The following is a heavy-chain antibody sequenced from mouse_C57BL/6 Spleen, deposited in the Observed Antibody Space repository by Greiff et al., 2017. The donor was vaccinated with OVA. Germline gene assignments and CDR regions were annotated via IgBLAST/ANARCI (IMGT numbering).Heavy chain of an antibody. CDR2: IDPSDSET. CDR1: GYTFTSYW. J-gene: IGHJ4*01. V-gene: IGHV1-52*01. CDR3: AREGLFGAYAMDY. Sequence: VQLQQPGAELVRPGSSVKLSCKASGYTFTSYWMHWVKQRPIQGLEWIGNIDPSDSETHYNQKFKDKATLTVDKSSSTAYMQLSSLTSEDSAVYYCAREGLFGAYAMDYWGQGTSVTVSS. D-gene: IGHD3-3*01.